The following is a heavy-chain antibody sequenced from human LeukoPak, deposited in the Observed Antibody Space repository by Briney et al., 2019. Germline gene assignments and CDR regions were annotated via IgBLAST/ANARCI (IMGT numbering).Heavy chain of an antibody. J-gene: IGHJ4*02. Sequence: SETLSLTCAVYGGSFSGYYWSWIRQPPGKGLEWIGEINHSGSTNYNPSLKSRVTISVDMSKNQFSLKLSSVTAADTAVYYCARTRGRYYYDSSGYPSIFDYWGQGTLVTVSS. CDR2: INHSGST. CDR1: GGSFSGYY. V-gene: IGHV4-34*01. D-gene: IGHD3-22*01. CDR3: ARTRGRYYYDSSGYPSIFDY.